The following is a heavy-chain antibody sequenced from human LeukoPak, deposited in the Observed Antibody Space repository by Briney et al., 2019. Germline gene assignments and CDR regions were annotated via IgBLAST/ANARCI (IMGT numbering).Heavy chain of an antibody. CDR2: INHGGLT. J-gene: IGHJ5*01. CDR3: ARLATPSTMAARGRSWFES. CDR1: GDSFKNYY. D-gene: IGHD6-6*01. V-gene: IGHV4-34*01. Sequence: PSETLSLTCAVYGDSFKNYYWTWIRQSPEKGLEWIGEINHGGLTSYNPSLESRLTLLVDTSKNQFSLKVSSVTAADTAVYYCARLATPSTMAARGRSWFESWGQGTLVTVSS.